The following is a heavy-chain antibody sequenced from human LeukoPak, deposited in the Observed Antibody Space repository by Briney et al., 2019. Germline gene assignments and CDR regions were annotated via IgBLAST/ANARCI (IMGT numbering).Heavy chain of an antibody. J-gene: IGHJ4*02. D-gene: IGHD3-3*01. CDR1: GGSISSGSYY. Sequence: SQTLSLTCTVSGGSISSGSYYWSWIRQPAGKGLDWIGRIYTSGSTNYNPSLKSRVTISVDTSKNQFSEKLSSVTAADTAVYYCARGPNDFWSGYYTPYFDYWGQGTLVTVSS. CDR3: ARGPNDFWSGYYTPYFDY. CDR2: IYTSGST. V-gene: IGHV4-61*02.